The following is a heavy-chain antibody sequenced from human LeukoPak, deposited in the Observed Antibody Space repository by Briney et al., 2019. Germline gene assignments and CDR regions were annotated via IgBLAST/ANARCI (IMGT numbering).Heavy chain of an antibody. V-gene: IGHV1-8*01. D-gene: IGHD3-22*01. CDR3: ARGKYYDSSGYRASDYFDY. CDR2: MNPNSGNT. J-gene: IGHJ4*02. CDR1: GYTFTSYD. Sequence: ASVKVSCKASGYTFTSYDINWVRQATGQWLEWMGWMNPNSGNTGYAQKFQGRVTMTRNTSISTAYMELSSLRSEDTAVYYCARGKYYDSSGYRASDYFDYWGQGTLVTVSS.